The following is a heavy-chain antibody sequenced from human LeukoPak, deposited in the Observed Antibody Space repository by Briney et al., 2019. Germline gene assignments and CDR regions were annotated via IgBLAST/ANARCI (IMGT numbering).Heavy chain of an antibody. CDR2: ISYDGSNK. Sequence: GRSLRLSCAASGFTFSSYGMHWVRQAPGKGLEWVAVISYDGSNKYYADSVKGRFTISRDNSKNTLYLQMNSLRAEDTAVYYCAKVPIQTYFDYWGQGTLVTVSS. J-gene: IGHJ4*02. CDR3: AKVPIQTYFDY. D-gene: IGHD1-1*01. CDR1: GFTFSSYG. V-gene: IGHV3-30*18.